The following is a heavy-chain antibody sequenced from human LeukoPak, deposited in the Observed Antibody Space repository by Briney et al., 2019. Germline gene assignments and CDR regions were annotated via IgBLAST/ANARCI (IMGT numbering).Heavy chain of an antibody. D-gene: IGHD6-19*01. CDR2: ISASGDYI. J-gene: IGHJ4*02. CDR3: ARGGRLLYSSGWGLDY. V-gene: IGHV3-21*06. CDR1: GFTFSTYS. Sequence: GGSLRLSCAASGFTFSTYSMNWVRQAREKGLEWVSTISASGDYIFDADSVKGRFTISRDNAQNLLYLQMSSLRAEDTAVYYCARGGRLLYSSGWGLDYWGQGSLVTVSS.